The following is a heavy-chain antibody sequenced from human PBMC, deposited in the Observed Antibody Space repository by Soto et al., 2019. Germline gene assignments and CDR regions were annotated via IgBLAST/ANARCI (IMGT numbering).Heavy chain of an antibody. D-gene: IGHD3-22*01. CDR3: ARDYDSSGYYPSYYFDY. CDR1: GDSVSSNSAA. V-gene: IGHV6-1*01. Sequence: PSQTLSLTCAISGDSVSSNSAAWNWIRQSPSRGLEWLGRTYYRSKWYNDYAVSVKSRITINPDTSKNQFSLQLNSVTPEDTAVYYCARDYDSSGYYPSYYFDYWGQGTLGTVSS. J-gene: IGHJ4*02. CDR2: TYYRSKWYN.